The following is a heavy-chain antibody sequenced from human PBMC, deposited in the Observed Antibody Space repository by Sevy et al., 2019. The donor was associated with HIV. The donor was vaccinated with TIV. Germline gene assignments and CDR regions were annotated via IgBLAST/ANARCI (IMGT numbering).Heavy chain of an antibody. CDR1: GFTFSSYW. V-gene: IGHV3-7*03. J-gene: IGHJ6*02. D-gene: IGHD3-10*01. CDR2: IKQDGSEK. CDR3: ARAGLGVIKYYYYYGMDV. Sequence: GGSLRLSCAASGFTFSSYWMSWVRQAPGKGLEWVANIKQDGSEKYYVDSVKGRFTISRDNAKNSLYLQMNSLRAEDTAVYCCARAGLGVIKYYYYYGMDVWGQGTTVTVSS.